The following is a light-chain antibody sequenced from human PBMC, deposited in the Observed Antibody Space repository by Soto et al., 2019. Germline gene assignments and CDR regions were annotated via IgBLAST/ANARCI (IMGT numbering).Light chain of an antibody. CDR3: SSFAGSYIPYV. J-gene: IGLJ1*01. Sequence: QSVLTQPPSASGSPGQSVTISCTGTSNDIGVYDFVSWYQQHPGKAPKVIIYQVNKRPSGVPDRFSGSKSANTASLTVSGLRPEDEADYFCSSFAGSYIPYVFGTGTKLTVL. CDR1: SNDIGVYDF. CDR2: QVN. V-gene: IGLV2-8*01.